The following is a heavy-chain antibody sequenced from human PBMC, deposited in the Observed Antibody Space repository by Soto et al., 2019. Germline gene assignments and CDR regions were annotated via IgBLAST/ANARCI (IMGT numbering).Heavy chain of an antibody. CDR3: AKDMGYCSGGSCYSGFRYYYYGMDV. CDR2: ISGSGGST. Sequence: PGGSLRLSCAASGFTFSSYAMSWVRQAPGKGLEWVSAISGSGGSTYYADSVKGRFTISRDNSKNTLYLQMNSLRAEDTAVYYCAKDMGYCSGGSCYSGFRYYYYGMDVWGQGTTVTVSS. CDR1: GFTFSSYA. J-gene: IGHJ6*02. D-gene: IGHD2-15*01. V-gene: IGHV3-23*01.